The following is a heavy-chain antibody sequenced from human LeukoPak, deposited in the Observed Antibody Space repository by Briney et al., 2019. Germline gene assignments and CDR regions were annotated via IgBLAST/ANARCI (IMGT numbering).Heavy chain of an antibody. Sequence: SETLSLTCTVSSGSISTYYWSWIRQPPGKGLEWIGYIYYSGSTNYNPSLNSRVTISVDTSKNQFSLKLSSVTAAATAVYYCARSFHSSSWYFDYWGQGTLVTVSS. CDR2: IYYSGST. D-gene: IGHD6-13*01. CDR3: ARSFHSSSWYFDY. V-gene: IGHV4-59*08. CDR1: SGSISTYY. J-gene: IGHJ4*02.